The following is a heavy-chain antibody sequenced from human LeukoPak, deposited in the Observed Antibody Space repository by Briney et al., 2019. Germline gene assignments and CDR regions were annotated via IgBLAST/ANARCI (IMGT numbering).Heavy chain of an antibody. V-gene: IGHV1-18*01. CDR2: ISPYNGKT. D-gene: IGHD6-19*01. CDR1: GYTFTSYG. J-gene: IGHJ5*02. CDR3: ARGAPWLVP. Sequence: ASVTVSCKASGYTFTSYGISWVRQAPGQGLECVGWISPYNGKTNYAQKFQGRVTMTTDTSTGKAYMELRSLTSDDTALYYCARGAPWLVPWGQGTLVTVSS.